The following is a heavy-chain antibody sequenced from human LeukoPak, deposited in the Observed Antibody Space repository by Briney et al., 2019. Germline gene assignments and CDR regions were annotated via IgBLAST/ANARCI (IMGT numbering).Heavy chain of an antibody. CDR2: IYHSGST. J-gene: IGHJ4*02. Sequence: PSETLSLTCAVSGYSISRGYYWGWIRPPPGKGREWIGIIYHSGSTYYNPSLKSRVTISVDTSKNPFSLKLSSVTAADTAVYYCARRSYYDSSGYYQLGGYYFDYWGQGNLVTVSS. V-gene: IGHV4-38-2*01. CDR1: GYSISRGYY. D-gene: IGHD3-22*01. CDR3: ARRSYYDSSGYYQLGGYYFDY.